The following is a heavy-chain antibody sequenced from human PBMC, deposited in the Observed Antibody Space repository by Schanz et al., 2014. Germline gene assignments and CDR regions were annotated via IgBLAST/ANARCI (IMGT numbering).Heavy chain of an antibody. D-gene: IGHD5-12*01. CDR2: INPNSGET. CDR3: ARARYTGYDCSGY. V-gene: IGHV1-2*02. Sequence: QVQLVQSGAEVKKPGASVKVSCKASAYSLTGYYLHWVRQAPGQGLEWMGWINPNSGETNYEQKFKGRVTLTSDTSISTAFMELSGLTSDDTATYFCARARYTGYDCSGYWGQGTLLIVSS. CDR1: AYSLTGYY. J-gene: IGHJ4*02.